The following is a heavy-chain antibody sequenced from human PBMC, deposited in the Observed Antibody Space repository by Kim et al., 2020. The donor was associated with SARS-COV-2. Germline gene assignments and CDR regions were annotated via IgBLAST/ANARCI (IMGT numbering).Heavy chain of an antibody. D-gene: IGHD3-10*01. Sequence: SETLSLTCSVSGGSISSSRYYWGWIRQHPDMGLEWIGYVSYRGTAYYNPSLKSRLTISVDTSKSQFSLRLTSVTAADTAVYFCAISFGSGSFFDWGQGTLVTVSS. CDR3: AISFGSGSFFD. CDR1: GGSISSSRYY. V-gene: IGHV4-31*03. J-gene: IGHJ4*02. CDR2: VSYRGTA.